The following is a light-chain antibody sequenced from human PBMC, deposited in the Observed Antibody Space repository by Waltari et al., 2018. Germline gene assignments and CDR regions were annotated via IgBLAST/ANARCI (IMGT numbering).Light chain of an antibody. V-gene: IGKV3-20*01. CDR2: GAS. Sequence: EIVLTQSPGTLSLSPGERGTLSCRSRQRVSRFLAWYQQKPGQAPRLLIYGASTRATGIPDRFSGSGSGTDFSLTISRLEPEDFAVYYCQKYDRLPATFGQGTKVEIK. CDR1: QRVSRF. J-gene: IGKJ1*01. CDR3: QKYDRLPAT.